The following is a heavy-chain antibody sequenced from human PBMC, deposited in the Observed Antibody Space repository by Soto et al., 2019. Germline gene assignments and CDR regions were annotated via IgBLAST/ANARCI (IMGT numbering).Heavy chain of an antibody. J-gene: IGHJ6*03. CDR3: VIDRRAVAVYYYYYYIDV. V-gene: IGHV3-30*03. Sequence: PGGSLRLSCSASVFTFSSYGMHWVRQAPGKGLEWVAVISYDGSNKYYADYVKGRFTFSRDNSKNPLYLQMNSLRDEDTAVYYCVIDRRAVAVYYYYYYIDVWGKVTTVTVPS. CDR1: VFTFSSYG. CDR2: ISYDGSNK. D-gene: IGHD6-19*01.